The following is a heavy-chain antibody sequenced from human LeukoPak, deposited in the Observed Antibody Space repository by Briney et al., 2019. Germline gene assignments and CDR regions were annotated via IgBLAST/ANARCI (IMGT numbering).Heavy chain of an antibody. CDR1: GFTFSSYG. D-gene: IGHD2-2*01. Sequence: GGSLRLSCAASGFTFSSYGMHWVRQAPGKGLEWVANIKQDGSEKYYVDSVKGRFTISRDNAKNSLYLQMNSLRAEDTAVYYCARVDDSTSFGSVSYYYYYMDVWGKGTTVTVSS. J-gene: IGHJ6*03. CDR2: IKQDGSEK. CDR3: ARVDDSTSFGSVSYYYYYMDV. V-gene: IGHV3-7*01.